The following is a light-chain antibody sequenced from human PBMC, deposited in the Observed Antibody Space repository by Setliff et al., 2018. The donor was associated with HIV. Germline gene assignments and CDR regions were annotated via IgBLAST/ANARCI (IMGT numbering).Light chain of an antibody. V-gene: IGLV2-14*03. Sequence: QSALTQPASVSGSPGQSITISCIGTSSDVGGYDFVSWYQQRPDKAPKLIIFDVSGRPSGVSHRFSGSKSGNTASLTISGLQTEDEGDYFCASYRSPATYVFGIGTKVTVL. CDR2: DVS. CDR1: SSDVGGYDF. CDR3: ASYRSPATYV. J-gene: IGLJ1*01.